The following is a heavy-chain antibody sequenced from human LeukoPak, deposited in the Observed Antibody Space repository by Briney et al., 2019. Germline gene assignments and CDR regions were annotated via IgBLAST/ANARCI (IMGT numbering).Heavy chain of an antibody. CDR2: IYYSGST. CDR1: GGSISSYY. D-gene: IGHD1-7*01. Sequence: SSETLSLTCTVSGGSISSYYWSWIRQPPGKGLEWIGYIYYSGSTNYNPSLKSRVTISVDTSKNQFSLKLSSVTAADTAVYYCARDCKGRHKIFNWNYLTNWFDPWGQGTLVTVSS. CDR3: ARDCKGRHKIFNWNYLTNWFDP. J-gene: IGHJ5*02. V-gene: IGHV4-59*12.